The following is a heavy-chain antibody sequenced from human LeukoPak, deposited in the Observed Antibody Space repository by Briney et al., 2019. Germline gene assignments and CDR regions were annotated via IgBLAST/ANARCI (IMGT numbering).Heavy chain of an antibody. D-gene: IGHD1-26*01. CDR2: IFYNGKT. V-gene: IGHV4-39*01. CDR1: GGSVNSSGYY. J-gene: IGHJ4*02. Sequence: PSETLSLTCTVSGGSVNSSGYYWGWIRQPPGKGLEWIGSIFYNGKTYYNPSLKSRVTTSIDTSKNQISLELTSVTAADTAVYYCARRRGATRPDYWGQGTLVTVSS. CDR3: ARRRGATRPDY.